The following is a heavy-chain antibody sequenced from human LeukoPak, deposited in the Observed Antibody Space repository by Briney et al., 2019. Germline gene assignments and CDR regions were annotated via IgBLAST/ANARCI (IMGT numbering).Heavy chain of an antibody. CDR2: IYYSWNT. J-gene: IGHJ4*02. CDR1: GGSNSSYY. CDR3: ARGPGSPSGDNYGRPLDY. V-gene: IGHV4-59*01. Sequence: PSETLSLTCTVSGGSNSSYYWSWIRQTPGKGLEYVGYIYYSWNTNYSPSLNSRGTISVDTSKNQFSLKLSSVTAADTAVYYCARGPGSPSGDNYGRPLDYWGQGTLVTVSS. D-gene: IGHD5-18*01.